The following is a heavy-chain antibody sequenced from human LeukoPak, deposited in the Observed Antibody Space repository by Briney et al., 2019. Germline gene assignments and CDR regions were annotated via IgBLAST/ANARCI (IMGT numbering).Heavy chain of an antibody. J-gene: IGHJ4*02. Sequence: GGSLRLSCAASGFTFSNAWMTWVRQAPGKGLEWVGRIKSKTDGGTTDYAAPVKGRFTISRDDSKNTLYLQMNSLKTEDTAVYYCTREAVTDNGYFDYWGQGTLVTVSS. V-gene: IGHV3-15*01. D-gene: IGHD2-21*02. CDR3: TREAVTDNGYFDY. CDR2: IKSKTDGGTT. CDR1: GFTFSNAW.